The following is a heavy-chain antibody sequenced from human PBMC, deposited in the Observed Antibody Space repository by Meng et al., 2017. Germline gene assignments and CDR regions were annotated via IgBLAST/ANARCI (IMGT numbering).Heavy chain of an antibody. CDR3: ARDLSGYSYFDY. V-gene: IGHV3-21*01. CDR2: ITRSSSYI. CDR1: GFTFSSYS. Sequence: EVQLVESGGGLVKPGGSLRRSCAASGFTFSSYSMNWVRQAPGKGLEWVSSITRSSSYIYYADSVKGRFTISRDNAKNSVYQQINSLRAEDTAVYYCARDLSGYSYFDYWGQGTLVPSPQ. J-gene: IGHJ4*02. D-gene: IGHD5-24*01.